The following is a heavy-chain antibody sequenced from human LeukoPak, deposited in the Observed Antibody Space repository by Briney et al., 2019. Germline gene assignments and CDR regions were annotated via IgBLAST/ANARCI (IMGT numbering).Heavy chain of an antibody. CDR1: GFTFSSYD. D-gene: IGHD2-15*01. CDR2: IGTAGDT. J-gene: IGHJ3*02. Sequence: GGSLRLSCAASGFTFSSYDMHWVRQATGKGLEWVSAIGTAGDTYHPGSVKGRFTISRENAKNSLYPQMNSLRAGDTAVYYCARGYCSGGSCYNAFDIWGQGTMVTVSS. CDR3: ARGYCSGGSCYNAFDI. V-gene: IGHV3-13*04.